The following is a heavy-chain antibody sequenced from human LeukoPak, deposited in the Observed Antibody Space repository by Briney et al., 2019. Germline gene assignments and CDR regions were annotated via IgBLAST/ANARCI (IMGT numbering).Heavy chain of an antibody. J-gene: IGHJ4*02. D-gene: IGHD3-10*01. CDR3: ARVVKDGSDTYYSDY. CDR2: ISSTSYYI. V-gene: IGHV3-21*01. CDR1: GFTFSSNG. Sequence: GGSLRLSCAASGFTFSSNGMTWVRQAPGKGLEWVSSISSTSYYIYYADSVRGRFTVSRDNAKSSLYLQMSSLRAEDTAIYYCARVVKDGSDTYYSDYWGQGTLVTVSS.